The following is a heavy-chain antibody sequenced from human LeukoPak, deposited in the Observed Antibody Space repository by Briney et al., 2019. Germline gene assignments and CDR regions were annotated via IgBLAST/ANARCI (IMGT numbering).Heavy chain of an antibody. V-gene: IGHV4-61*02. CDR1: GGSISSGSYY. J-gene: IGHJ5*02. CDR2: IYTSGST. CDR3: ARVLYGTWNFDP. Sequence: PSETLSLTCTVSGGSISSGSYYWSWIRQPAGKGLEWIGRIYTSGSTNYNPSLKSRVTISVDTSKNQFSLKLSSVTAADTAVYYCARVLYGTWNFDPWGQGTLVTVSS. D-gene: IGHD4-17*01.